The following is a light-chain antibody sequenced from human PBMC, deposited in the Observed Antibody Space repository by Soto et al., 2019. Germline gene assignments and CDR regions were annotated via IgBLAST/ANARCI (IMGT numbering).Light chain of an antibody. V-gene: IGLV7-43*01. CDR3: LLYYGGTQGV. J-gene: IGLJ2*01. CDR1: TGAVTASHY. CDR2: STN. Sequence: QTVVTQEPSVTVSPGGTVTLTCASSTGAVTASHYPNWFQQKPGQPPRTLFFSTNNRFSWTPARFSGSLLGGKAALTLSDVQAEDEAEYYCLLYYGGTQGVFGGGTKVTVL.